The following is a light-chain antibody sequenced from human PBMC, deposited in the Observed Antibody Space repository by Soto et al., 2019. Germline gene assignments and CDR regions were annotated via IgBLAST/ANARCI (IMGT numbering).Light chain of an antibody. V-gene: IGLV1-47*01. CDR1: SSNIGSTY. J-gene: IGLJ3*02. Sequence: QSVLTQPPSASGTPGQRVTISCSGTSSNIGSTYVYWYQQLPGTAPKLLIYRNSQRPSGVPDRFSGSKSGNTASLTISGLQPDDEADYYCCSYAGFVGNHIVGVFGGGTKVTVL. CDR2: RNS. CDR3: CSYAGFVGNHIVGV.